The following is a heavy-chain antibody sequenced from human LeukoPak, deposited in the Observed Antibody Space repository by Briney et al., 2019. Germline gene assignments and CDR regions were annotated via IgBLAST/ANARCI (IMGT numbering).Heavy chain of an antibody. CDR1: GYTFTGYY. V-gene: IGHV1-2*02. D-gene: IGHD6-19*01. J-gene: IGHJ6*03. CDR2: INPNSGGT. Sequence: ASVKVSCKASGYTFTGYYMHWVRQAPGQGLEWMGWINPNSGGTNYAQKFQGRVTMTRDTSISTAYMELSRLRSDDAAVYYCARERARLRYMDVWGKGTTVTVSS. CDR3: ARERARLRYMDV.